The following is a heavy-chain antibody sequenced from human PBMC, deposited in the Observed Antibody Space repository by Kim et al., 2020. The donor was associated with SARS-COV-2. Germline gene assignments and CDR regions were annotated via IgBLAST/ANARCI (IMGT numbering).Heavy chain of an antibody. Sequence: ASVKVSCKASGYTFTSYAMHWVRQAPGQGLEWMGWINIGYGNTRYLQKFQGRVTITRDNSASTAYMELSSLRSEDTAVYFCSREGTTRHGGDDFDYWGQG. V-gene: IGHV1-3*04. CDR3: SREGTTRHGGDDFDY. J-gene: IGHJ4*02. CDR1: GYTFTSYA. D-gene: IGHD3-16*01. CDR2: INIGYGNT.